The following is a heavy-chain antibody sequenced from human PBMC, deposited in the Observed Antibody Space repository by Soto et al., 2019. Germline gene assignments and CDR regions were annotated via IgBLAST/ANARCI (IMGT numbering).Heavy chain of an antibody. CDR3: AKPRGIVVVIPTAFDY. CDR1: GFTFSSYA. D-gene: IGHD3-22*01. V-gene: IGHV3-23*01. Sequence: GGSLRLSCAASGFTFSSYAMSWVRQAPGKGLEWVSAISGSGGSTYYAGSVKGRFTISRDNSKNTLYLQMNSLRAEDTAVYYCAKPRGIVVVIPTAFDYWGQGTLVTVSS. J-gene: IGHJ4*02. CDR2: ISGSGGST.